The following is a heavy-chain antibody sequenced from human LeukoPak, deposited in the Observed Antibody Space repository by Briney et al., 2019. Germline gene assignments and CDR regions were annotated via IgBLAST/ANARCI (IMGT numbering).Heavy chain of an antibody. CDR2: IYTSGST. CDR1: GGSISSGSYY. V-gene: IGHV4-61*02. Sequence: PSETLSLTCTVSGGSISSGSYYSSWIRQPAGKGLEWIGRIYTSGSTNYNPSLKSRVTISVDTSKNQFSLKLSSVTAADTAVYYCARDIGSGEDYWGQGTLVTVSS. CDR3: ARDIGSGEDY. J-gene: IGHJ4*02. D-gene: IGHD2-15*01.